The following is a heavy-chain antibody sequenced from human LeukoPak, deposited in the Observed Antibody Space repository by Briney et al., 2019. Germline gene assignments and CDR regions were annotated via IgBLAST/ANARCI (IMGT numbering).Heavy chain of an antibody. V-gene: IGHV4-4*02. CDR1: GGSISSSNW. J-gene: IGHJ4*02. D-gene: IGHD6-13*01. CDR3: ARWGGYSSSWYAVSYYFDY. CDR2: IYHSGST. Sequence: SKTLSLTCAVSGGSISSSNWWSWVRQPPGKGLEWIGEIYHSGSTNYNPSLKSRVTISVDKSKNQFSLKLSSVTAADTAVYYCARWGGYSSSWYAVSYYFDYWGQGTLVTVSS.